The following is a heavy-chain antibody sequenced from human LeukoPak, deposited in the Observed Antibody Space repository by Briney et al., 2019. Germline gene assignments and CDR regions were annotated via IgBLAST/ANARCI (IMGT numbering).Heavy chain of an antibody. CDR1: GFTLSNHA. V-gene: IGHV3-13*01. J-gene: IGHJ4*02. Sequence: GGSLRLSCAASGFTLSNHAMHWVRRATGKGLEWVSAVGIAGDTFYPGSVKGRFTISRENAKNSLYLQMNSLRAVDTAVYYCARQMTPHGNFDYWGQGTLVTVSS. CDR3: ARQMTPHGNFDY. D-gene: IGHD1-26*01. CDR2: VGIAGDT.